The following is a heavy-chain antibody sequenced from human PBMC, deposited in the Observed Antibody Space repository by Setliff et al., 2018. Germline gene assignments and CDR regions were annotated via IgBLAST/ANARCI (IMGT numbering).Heavy chain of an antibody. J-gene: IGHJ1*01. Sequence: GGSLRLSCAASGFAFDEYAMHWVRQAPGKGLEWVSDIRWNSGYIGYADSVKGRFTISRDNAKTSLYLQMNSLRPEDMVLYYCAQAGEMATAEYFQHWGQGTLVTVSS. D-gene: IGHD5-12*01. CDR3: AQAGEMATAEYFQH. CDR2: IRWNSGYI. CDR1: GFAFDEYA. V-gene: IGHV3-9*03.